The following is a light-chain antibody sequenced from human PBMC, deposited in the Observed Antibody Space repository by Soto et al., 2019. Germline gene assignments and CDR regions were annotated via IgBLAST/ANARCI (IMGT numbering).Light chain of an antibody. J-gene: IGKJ2*01. CDR1: QSVSSSY. CDR2: GAS. V-gene: IGKV3-20*01. CDR3: QQYGSSPGYT. Sequence: EIVLTQSPGTLSLSPGERATLSCRASQSVSSSYLAWYQQKPGQAPRLLIYGASSRATGIPDRFSGSGSGKDFTLTISRLGPEVFAVYYCQQYGSSPGYTFGQGTRLEIK.